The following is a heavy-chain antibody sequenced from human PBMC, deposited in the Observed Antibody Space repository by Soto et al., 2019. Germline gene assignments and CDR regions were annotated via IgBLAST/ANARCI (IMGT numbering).Heavy chain of an antibody. D-gene: IGHD2-21*02. J-gene: IGHJ4*01. V-gene: IGHV3-53*01. CDR3: ARVVTGFDD. CDR1: GFTVSSNH. CDR2: IYSSTIT. Sequence: GGSLRLSCAASGFTVSSNHMSWVRQAPGKGLECVSLIYSSTITYYADSVKGRFSISRDNSKKWLCLQMNSLRAEDTDVYYCARVVTGFDDWGHGTLVTVSS.